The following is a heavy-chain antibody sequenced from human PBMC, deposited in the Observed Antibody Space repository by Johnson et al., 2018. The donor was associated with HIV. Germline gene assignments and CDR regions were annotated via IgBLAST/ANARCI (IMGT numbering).Heavy chain of an antibody. J-gene: IGHJ3*02. CDR1: GFTVSSNY. CDR2: IYSGGRT. CDR3: ARSAAPDSFDI. V-gene: IGHV3-66*01. D-gene: IGHD2-2*01. Sequence: VQLVESGGGFVQPGGSLRLSCAASGFTVSSNYMSWVRQAPGKGLEWVSVIYSGGRTYYADSVRGRFTISRDISKNTLYVQMNSLRAEDTAVYYCARSAAPDSFDIWGQGTLVTVSS.